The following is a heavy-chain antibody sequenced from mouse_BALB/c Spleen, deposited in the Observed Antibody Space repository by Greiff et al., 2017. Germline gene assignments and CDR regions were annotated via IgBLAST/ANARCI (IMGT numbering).Heavy chain of an antibody. CDR1: GFTFSSYT. J-gene: IGHJ4*01. CDR2: ISNGGGST. D-gene: IGHD3-1*01. Sequence: EVKLVESGGGLVQPGGSLKLSCAASGFTFSSYTMSWVRQTPEKRLEWVAYISNGGGSTYYPDTVKGRFTISRDNAKNTLYLQMSSLKSEDTAMYYCARHGGSSGYGAMDYWGQGTSVTVSS. V-gene: IGHV5-12-2*01. CDR3: ARHGGSSGYGAMDY.